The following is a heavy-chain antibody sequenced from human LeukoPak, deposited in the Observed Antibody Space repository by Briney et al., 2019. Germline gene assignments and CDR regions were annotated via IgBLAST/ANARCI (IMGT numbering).Heavy chain of an antibody. V-gene: IGHV1-69*06. D-gene: IGHD4-17*01. Sequence: SVKVSCKASGGTFSSYAISWVRQAPGQGLEWMGGVIPIFGTANYAQKFQGRVTITADKSTSTAYMELSSLRSEDTAVYYCAPDYGDYRGYNWFDPWGQGTLVTVSS. CDR2: VIPIFGTA. J-gene: IGHJ5*02. CDR1: GGTFSSYA. CDR3: APDYGDYRGYNWFDP.